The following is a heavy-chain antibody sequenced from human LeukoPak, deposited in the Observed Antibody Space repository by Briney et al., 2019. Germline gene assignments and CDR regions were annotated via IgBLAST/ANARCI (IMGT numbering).Heavy chain of an antibody. V-gene: IGHV1-2*02. J-gene: IGHJ6*03. CDR2: INPNSGGT. Sequence: AASVKVSCKASGYTFTGYYMHWVRQAPGQGLDGMGGINPNSGGTNYAQKFQGRVTMTRDTSISTAYMELSRLRSDDTAVYYCARGSGWGGYYYYMDVWGKGTTVTISS. CDR3: ARGSGWGGYYYYMDV. D-gene: IGHD7-27*01. CDR1: GYTFTGYY.